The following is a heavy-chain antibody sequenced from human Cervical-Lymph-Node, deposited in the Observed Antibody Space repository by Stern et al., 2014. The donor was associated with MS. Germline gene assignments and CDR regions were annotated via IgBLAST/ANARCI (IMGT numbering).Heavy chain of an antibody. CDR3: ARLYYDYVWGSYRPWWYFDL. CDR2: LYYSGST. J-gene: IGHJ2*01. CDR1: GGSISSYY. Sequence: QVQLQESGPGLVKPSETLSLTRTVSGGSISSYYWSWIRQPPGKGLEWIGSLYYSGSTNYNPSLKSRVTISVDTSKNQFSLKLSSVTAADTAVYYCARLYYDYVWGSYRPWWYFDLWGRGTLVTVSS. D-gene: IGHD3-16*02. V-gene: IGHV4-59*01.